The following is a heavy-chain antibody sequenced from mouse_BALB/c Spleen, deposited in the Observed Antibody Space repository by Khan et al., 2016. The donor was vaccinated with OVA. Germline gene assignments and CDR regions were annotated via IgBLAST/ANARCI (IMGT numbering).Heavy chain of an antibody. Sequence: QVQLQQSGAELVRPGASVTLSYKASGYTFPDYELHWVKQTPVHGLEWIGVIDPKTGVTAYNQKFKGKATLTADKSSSTAHMELRSLTSEDSAVYYCTRSTFAYWGQGTLVTVSA. V-gene: IGHV1-15*01. CDR2: IDPKTGVT. CDR1: GYTFPDYE. J-gene: IGHJ3*01. CDR3: TRSTFAY.